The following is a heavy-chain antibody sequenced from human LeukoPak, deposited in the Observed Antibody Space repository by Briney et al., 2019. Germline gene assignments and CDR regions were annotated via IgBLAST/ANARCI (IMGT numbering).Heavy chain of an antibody. V-gene: IGHV3-30*02. J-gene: IGHJ4*02. CDR1: GFTFSSYG. Sequence: PGGSLRLSCAASGFTFSSYGTHWVRPAPGKGLERVAFIRNAGSNKYSADSAKGRFAISRDNSKNKLYLQMNSFIAEDTAVYYCAKSGDIVVVVAAVDYWGQGTLVTVSS. D-gene: IGHD2-15*01. CDR2: IRNAGSNK. CDR3: AKSGDIVVVVAAVDY.